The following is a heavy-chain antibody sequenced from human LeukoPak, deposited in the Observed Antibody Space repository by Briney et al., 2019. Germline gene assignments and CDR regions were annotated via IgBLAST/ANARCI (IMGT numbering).Heavy chain of an antibody. CDR3: ASPPLYYYDSSGTRGDAFDI. D-gene: IGHD3-22*01. Sequence: PSETLSLTCTVSGGSISSSSYYWGWIRQPPGKGLEWIGSIYYSGSTYYNPSLESRVTISVDTSKNQFSLKLSSVTAADTAVYYCASPPLYYYDSSGTRGDAFDIWGQGTMVTVSS. CDR1: GGSISSSSYY. J-gene: IGHJ3*02. V-gene: IGHV4-39*01. CDR2: IYYSGST.